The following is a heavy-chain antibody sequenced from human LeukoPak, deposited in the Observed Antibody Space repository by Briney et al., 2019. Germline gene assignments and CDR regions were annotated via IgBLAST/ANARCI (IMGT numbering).Heavy chain of an antibody. D-gene: IGHD2-8*02. CDR2: IAPSVDTT. CDR3: GRGESGGY. CDR1: GFTFTNYL. J-gene: IGHJ4*02. Sequence: ASVKVSCKSFGFTFTNYLLHWVRQAPGQGLEWVGRIAPSVDTTNYAQKFRGRVTMTRDTSTSTVYMEVSSLRSDDTATYYCGRGESGGYWGQGTLSPSP. V-gene: IGHV1-46*01.